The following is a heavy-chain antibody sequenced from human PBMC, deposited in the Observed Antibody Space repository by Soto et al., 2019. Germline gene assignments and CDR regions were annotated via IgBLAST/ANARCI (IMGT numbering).Heavy chain of an antibody. CDR3: VRETQIVMVVVPTPGSPGAFDM. CDR1: GFSFRNYN. J-gene: IGHJ3*02. CDR2: VSHDGVNK. V-gene: IGHV3-30-3*01. D-gene: IGHD2-15*01. Sequence: QMQLVASGGGVVQPGRSLRLSCAASGFSFRNYNLHWVRQAPGKGLEWVAVVSHDGVNKHYAESVKGRLSISRDSSRDTLYLQMNSLRPEDSAVYYCVRETQIVMVVVPTPGSPGAFDMWGQGTMVTVSS.